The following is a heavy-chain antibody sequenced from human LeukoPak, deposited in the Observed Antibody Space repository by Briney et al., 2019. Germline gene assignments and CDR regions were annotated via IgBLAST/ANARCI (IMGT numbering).Heavy chain of an antibody. J-gene: IGHJ4*02. CDR1: GFTFSSYA. CDR3: AKGHYFDSSNAYSYSDH. CDR2: ISGSGGST. D-gene: IGHD3-22*01. Sequence: GGSLRLSCAASGFTFSSYAMSWVRQAPGKGLEWVSAISGSGGSTYYADSVKGRFTVSRDNSENTLHLQMDSLKIEDTAVYYCAKGHYFDSSNAYSYSDHWGQGILVTVSS. V-gene: IGHV3-23*01.